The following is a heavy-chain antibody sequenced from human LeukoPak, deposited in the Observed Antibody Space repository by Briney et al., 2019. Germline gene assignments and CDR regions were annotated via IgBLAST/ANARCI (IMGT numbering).Heavy chain of an antibody. CDR1: GFTFSDYY. CDR2: INHSGST. J-gene: IGHJ4*02. V-gene: IGHV4-34*01. D-gene: IGHD3/OR15-3a*01. CDR3: ARQTGSGLFILP. Sequence: GSLRLSCAASGFTFSDYYMSWIRQPPEKGLEWIGEINHSGSTNYNPSLKSRVTISVDTSKNRFSLKLTSVTAADTAVYYCARQTGSGLFILPGGQGTLVTVSS.